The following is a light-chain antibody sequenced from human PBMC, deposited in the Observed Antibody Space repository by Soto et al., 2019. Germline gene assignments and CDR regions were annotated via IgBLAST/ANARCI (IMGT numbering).Light chain of an antibody. CDR1: ISNIGVNY. Sequence: QSVLTQPPSVSAAPGLKVTISCSGSISNIGVNYVSWYQQVPGTDPKLLIYEHNKRPSGIPDRFSGSTSGTSATLGITGLQNGDEGEYYCATWDSNFRAVVFRGGTKLTVL. V-gene: IGLV1-51*01. CDR3: ATWDSNFRAVV. CDR2: EHN. J-gene: IGLJ2*01.